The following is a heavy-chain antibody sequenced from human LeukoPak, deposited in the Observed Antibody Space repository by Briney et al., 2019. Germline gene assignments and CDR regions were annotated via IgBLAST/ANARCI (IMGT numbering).Heavy chain of an antibody. J-gene: IGHJ4*02. CDR2: ISPYNENR. Sequence: GASVKVSCKASGYTFIGNGISWVRQAPGQGLEWMGWISPYNENRKYLQKLQGRVTLSTDTSTSTAYMELRSLTSDDTAVYYCAREESIGRYQFLHDYWGQGTLVTVSS. D-gene: IGHD1-26*01. CDR3: AREESIGRYQFLHDY. V-gene: IGHV1-18*01. CDR1: GYTFIGNG.